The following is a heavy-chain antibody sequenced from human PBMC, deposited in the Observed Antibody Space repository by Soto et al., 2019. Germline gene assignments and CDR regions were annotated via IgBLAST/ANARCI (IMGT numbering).Heavy chain of an antibody. CDR2: IYYSGST. D-gene: IGHD5-12*01. V-gene: IGHV4-31*03. CDR3: ARDGLSGDEPLYFDY. CDR1: GGSISSGGYY. Sequence: PSETLSLTCTVSGGSISSGGYYWSWIRQHPGKGLEWIGYIYYSGSTYYTPSLKSRVTISVDTSKNQFSLKLSSVTAADTAVYYWARDGLSGDEPLYFDYWGQGTLVTVSS. J-gene: IGHJ4*02.